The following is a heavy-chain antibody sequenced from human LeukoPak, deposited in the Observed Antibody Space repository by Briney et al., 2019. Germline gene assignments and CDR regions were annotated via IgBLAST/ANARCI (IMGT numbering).Heavy chain of an antibody. CDR2: IGTNGGSI. D-gene: IGHD3-10*01. CDR3: VKASEYYDY. J-gene: IGHJ4*02. Sequence: GGSLRLSCSASGFTFSSFGMHWVRQAPGKGLEYVSSIGTNGGSIVYADSVRDRFTISRDNSKNTLYLQMSSLRAEDTAVYFCVKASEYYDYWGQGTLVTVSS. CDR1: GFTFSSFG. V-gene: IGHV3-64D*06.